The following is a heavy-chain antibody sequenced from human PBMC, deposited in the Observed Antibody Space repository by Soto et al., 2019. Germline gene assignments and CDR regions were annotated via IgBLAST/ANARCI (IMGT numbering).Heavy chain of an antibody. CDR1: GFPFGSPD. D-gene: IGHD3-10*01. CDR3: VKNSGWFNT. Sequence: EFHVLESGGGWAQPGGSRRLSCEASGFPFGSPDMGWVRQAPGKGLEWVSTILDTGTTVFYADSVKGRFTVSRDNSNNTLYVQMNNLRADDTAVYYCVKNSGWFNTWGQGALVTVSS. J-gene: IGHJ5*02. CDR2: ILDTGTTV. V-gene: IGHV3-23*01.